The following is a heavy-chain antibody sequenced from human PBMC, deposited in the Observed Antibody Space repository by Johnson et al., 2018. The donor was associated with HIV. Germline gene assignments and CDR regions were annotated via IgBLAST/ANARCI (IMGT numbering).Heavy chain of an antibody. D-gene: IGHD5-12*01. Sequence: QVQLVESGGGVVQPGRSLRLSCAASGFTFSSYGMHWVSQAPAKGLEWVAVISYDGSYKYYADSVKGRLTISRDSSKNTLYLEMNSLIAEDTAVDYCARDHSGYDSVTAAFDIRGQGTMVTVSS. CDR2: ISYDGSYK. CDR1: GFTFSSYG. CDR3: ARDHSGYDSVTAAFDI. V-gene: IGHV3-30*03. J-gene: IGHJ3*02.